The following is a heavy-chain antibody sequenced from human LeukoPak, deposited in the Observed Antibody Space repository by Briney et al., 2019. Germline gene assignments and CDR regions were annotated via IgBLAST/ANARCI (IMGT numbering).Heavy chain of an antibody. Sequence: GGSLRLSCAASGFTFSSYAMTWVRQAPGKGLGWVAVISYDGSNKYYADSVKGRFTISRDNSKNTLYLQMNSLRAEDTAVYYCAILSPISLIAAGFFDYWGQGTLVTVSS. D-gene: IGHD6-13*01. J-gene: IGHJ4*02. CDR2: ISYDGSNK. CDR3: AILSPISLIAAGFFDY. CDR1: GFTFSSYA. V-gene: IGHV3-30*03.